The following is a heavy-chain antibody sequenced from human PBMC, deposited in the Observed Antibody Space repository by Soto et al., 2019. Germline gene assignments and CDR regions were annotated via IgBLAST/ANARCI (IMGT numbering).Heavy chain of an antibody. V-gene: IGHV1-69*13. CDR2: IIPIFGTA. J-gene: IGHJ4*02. D-gene: IGHD3-22*01. CDR1: GGTFSSYA. CDR3: ARGRLLVYDSSGPDYFDY. Sequence: SVKVSCKASGGTFSSYAISWVRQAPGQGLEWMGGIIPIFGTANYAQKFQGRVTITADESTSTAYMELSSLRSEDTAVYYCARGRLLVYDSSGPDYFDYWGQGTLVTVS.